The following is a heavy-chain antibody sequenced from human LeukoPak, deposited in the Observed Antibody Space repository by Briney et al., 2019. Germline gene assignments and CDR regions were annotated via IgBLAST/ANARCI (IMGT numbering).Heavy chain of an antibody. D-gene: IGHD3-3*01. CDR3: ARRPIFGTFNY. CDR2: ISHSGST. CDR1: GGSFIDYY. V-gene: IGHV4-34*01. J-gene: IGHJ4*02. Sequence: SETLSLTCAVYGGSFIDYYWTWIRQPPGKGLERVGEISHSGSTSYNPSLKSRVTISLDTSKKQFSLNLSSVTAADTAVYYCARRPIFGTFNYWGQGTLVTVSS.